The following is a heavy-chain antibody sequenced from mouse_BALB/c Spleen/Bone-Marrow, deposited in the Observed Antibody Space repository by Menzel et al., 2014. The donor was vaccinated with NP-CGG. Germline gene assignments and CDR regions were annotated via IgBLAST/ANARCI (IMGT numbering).Heavy chain of an antibody. J-gene: IGHJ3*01. CDR2: ISGGGSYT. V-gene: IGHV5-9-2*01. CDR3: ARHAYYDQTEVSFVY. D-gene: IGHD2-4*01. Sequence: DVMLVESGGGLVKSGGSLKLSCAASGFSFNSYGMSWVRPTPEKRLEWVATISGGGSYTFYPDSVKGRFTISRDNAKNNLYLQLSSLRSEYTALYYCARHAYYDQTEVSFVYWGQGTLVTVSA. CDR1: GFSFNSYG.